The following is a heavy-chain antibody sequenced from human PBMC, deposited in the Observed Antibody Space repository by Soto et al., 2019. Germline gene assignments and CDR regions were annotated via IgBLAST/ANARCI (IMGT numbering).Heavy chain of an antibody. CDR2: IKQDGSEK. CDR1: EFTFMTYW. CDR3: VRDWSTFWGMDV. J-gene: IGHJ6*02. Sequence: GWSLGLSCAASEFTFMTYWMNWVRQAPGKGLEWVANIKQDGSEKYYVDSVKGRFAISRDNAKDSLFLQMNNLRAEDTAVYYCVRDWSTFWGMDVWGQGTTVTVSS. V-gene: IGHV3-7*01.